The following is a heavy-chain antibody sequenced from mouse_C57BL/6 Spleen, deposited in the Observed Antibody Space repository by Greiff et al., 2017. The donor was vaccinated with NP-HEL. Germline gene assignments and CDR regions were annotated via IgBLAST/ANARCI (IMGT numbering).Heavy chain of an antibody. CDR3: ASTYDGYPAWFAY. V-gene: IGHV1-18*01. J-gene: IGHJ3*01. Sequence: EVQLQQSGPELVKPGASVKIPCKASGYTFTDYNMDWVKQSHGKSLEWIGDINPNNGGTIYNQKFKGKATLTVDKSSSTAYMELRSLTSEDTAVYYCASTYDGYPAWFAYWGQGTLVTVSA. D-gene: IGHD2-3*01. CDR2: INPNNGGT. CDR1: GYTFTDYN.